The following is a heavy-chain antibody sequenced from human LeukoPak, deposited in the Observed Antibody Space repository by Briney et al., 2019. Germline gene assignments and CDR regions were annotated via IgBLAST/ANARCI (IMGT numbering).Heavy chain of an antibody. CDR2: ISGSGGST. CDR1: GFTFSSYA. CDR3: ARVFSGHYDSSGSADPGARDYYYMDV. Sequence: PGGSLRLSCAASGFTFSSYAMSWVRQAPGKGLEWVSTISGSGGSTYYADSVKGRFTIFRDNSKNTLYLQMNSLRAEDTAVYYCARVFSGHYDSSGSADPGARDYYYMDVWGKGTTVTVSS. J-gene: IGHJ6*03. V-gene: IGHV3-23*01. D-gene: IGHD3-22*01.